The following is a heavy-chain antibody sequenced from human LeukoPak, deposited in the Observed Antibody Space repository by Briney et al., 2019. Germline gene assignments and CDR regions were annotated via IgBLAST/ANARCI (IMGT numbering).Heavy chain of an antibody. Sequence: SQTLSLTCAVSGGSISSGGYSWSWIRQPPGKGLEWIGYIYHSGSTYYNPSLKSRVTISVDRSKNQFSLKLSSVTAADTAVYYCARVGDYYDSSGYSNWGQGTLVTVSS. J-gene: IGHJ4*02. V-gene: IGHV4-30-2*01. CDR3: ARVGDYYDSSGYSN. CDR1: GGSISSGGYS. CDR2: IYHSGST. D-gene: IGHD3-22*01.